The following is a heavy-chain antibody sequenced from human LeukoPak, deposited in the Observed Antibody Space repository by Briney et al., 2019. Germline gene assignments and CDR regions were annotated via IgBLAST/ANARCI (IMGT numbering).Heavy chain of an antibody. V-gene: IGHV3-21*01. CDR1: GFTFSSYS. D-gene: IGHD1-14*01. CDR3: ARVAENHFDY. CDR2: ISSSSSYI. Sequence: PGGSLRLSCAASGFTFSSYSMNWVRQAPGKGLEWVSSISSSSSYIYYADSVKGRFTISRDNAKNSLYLQVNSLRAEDTAVYYCARVAENHFDYWGQGTLVTVSS. J-gene: IGHJ4*02.